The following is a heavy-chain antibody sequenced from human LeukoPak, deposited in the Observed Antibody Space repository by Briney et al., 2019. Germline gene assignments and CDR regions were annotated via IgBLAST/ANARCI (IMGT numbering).Heavy chain of an antibody. J-gene: IGHJ4*02. CDR1: GFTFSSYS. Sequence: PGGSLRLSCAASGFTFSSYSMNWVRQAPGKGLEWVSYISSSSSTIYYADSVKGRFTISRDNAKNSLYLQMNSLRAEDTAVYYCARIPGVGYSSGWLYYFDYWGQGTLVTVSS. D-gene: IGHD6-19*01. CDR2: ISSSSSTI. CDR3: ARIPGVGYSSGWLYYFDY. V-gene: IGHV3-48*04.